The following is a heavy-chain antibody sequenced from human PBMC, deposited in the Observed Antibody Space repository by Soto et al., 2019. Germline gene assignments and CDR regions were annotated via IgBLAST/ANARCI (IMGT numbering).Heavy chain of an antibody. CDR1: GDSLSSNTAA. CDR3: ARVSYTSTWY. CDR2: TYYRSKWYY. D-gene: IGHD6-13*01. Sequence: SQTLSLTCAISGDSLSSNTAAWSWIRQSPSRGLEWLGRTYYRSKWYYDYAASVTSRMTINPDTSKNQFSLQLNSVTPEDTAVYYCARVSYTSTWYWGQGTLVTVSS. V-gene: IGHV6-1*01. J-gene: IGHJ4*02.